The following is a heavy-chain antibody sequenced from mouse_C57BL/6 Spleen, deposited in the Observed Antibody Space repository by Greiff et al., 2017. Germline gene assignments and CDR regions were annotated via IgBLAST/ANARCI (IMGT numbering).Heavy chain of an antibody. CDR2: INPGSGGT. J-gene: IGHJ3*01. V-gene: IGHV1-54*01. CDR1: GYAFTNYL. CDR3: ARHYYDYDGFAY. D-gene: IGHD2-4*01. Sequence: QVQLQQSGAELVRPGTSVKVSCKASGYAFTNYLIEWVKQRPGQGLEWIGVINPGSGGTNYNEKFKGKATLTADKSSSTAYMQLSSLTSEDSAVYFCARHYYDYDGFAYWGQGTLVTVSA.